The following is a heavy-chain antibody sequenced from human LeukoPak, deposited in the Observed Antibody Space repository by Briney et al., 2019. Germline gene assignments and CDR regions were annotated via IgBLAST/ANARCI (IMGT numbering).Heavy chain of an antibody. D-gene: IGHD3-9*01. Sequence: GGSLRLSCAASGFTFSSYWMSWVRQAPGKGPEWVANIKQDGSEKYYVDSVKGRFTISRDNAKNSLYLQMNSLRAEDTAVYYCARDNGGRYFDWLDAFDIWGQGTMVTVSS. CDR3: ARDNGGRYFDWLDAFDI. V-gene: IGHV3-7*01. J-gene: IGHJ3*02. CDR2: IKQDGSEK. CDR1: GFTFSSYW.